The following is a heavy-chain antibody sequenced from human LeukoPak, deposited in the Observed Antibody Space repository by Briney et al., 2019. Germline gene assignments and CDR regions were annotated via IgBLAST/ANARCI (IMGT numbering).Heavy chain of an antibody. V-gene: IGHV3-23*01. D-gene: IGHD3-10*01. CDR1: GFTFSHYA. Sequence: GGSPRLSCAASGFTFSHYAMSWVRQAPGKGLEWVSAITGSGGYTYYADFVKGRFTISRDNSKNTLYLQMSSLRAEDTALYYCATDSSGGLADYWGQGTLVTVSS. J-gene: IGHJ4*02. CDR3: ATDSSGGLADY. CDR2: ITGSGGYT.